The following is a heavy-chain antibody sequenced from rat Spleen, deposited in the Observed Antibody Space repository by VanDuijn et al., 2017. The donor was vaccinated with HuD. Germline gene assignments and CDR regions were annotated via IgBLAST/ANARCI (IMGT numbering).Heavy chain of an antibody. V-gene: IGHV2-72*01. D-gene: IGHD1-4*01. CDR3: ARLEGITSDWFAY. CDR2: MWSGGGT. CDR1: GFSLTSFH. J-gene: IGHJ3*01. Sequence: QVQLKESGPGLVQPSQTLSLTCTVSGFSLTSFHVSWVRQPPGKSLVWMGTMWSGGGTSYNSAVQSRLSISRDTSKSQVFLKVNSLQTEDTGTYYCARLEGITSDWFAYWGQGTLVTVSS.